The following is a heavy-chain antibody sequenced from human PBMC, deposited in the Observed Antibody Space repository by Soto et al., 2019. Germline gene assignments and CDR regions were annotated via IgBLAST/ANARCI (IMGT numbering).Heavy chain of an antibody. Sequence: PGESLKISCKVSGYSFTSYWIGWVRQMPGKGLEWMGIIYPGDSDTRYSPSFQGQVTISADKSISTAYLQWSSLKASDTAMYYCARQTAAAGPSIDYWGQGTLVTVSS. J-gene: IGHJ4*02. V-gene: IGHV5-51*01. CDR1: GYSFTSYW. CDR3: ARQTAAAGPSIDY. D-gene: IGHD6-13*01. CDR2: IYPGDSDT.